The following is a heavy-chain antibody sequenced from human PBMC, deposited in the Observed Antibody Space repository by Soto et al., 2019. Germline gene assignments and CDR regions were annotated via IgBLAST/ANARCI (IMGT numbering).Heavy chain of an antibody. Sequence: GGSLRLSCAASGFTFSSYGMHWVRQAPGKGLEWVAVIWYDGSNKYYADAMKGGFTISRDNSKNTLYLQINSLRAEDTAVYYCARDRGSYSDYWGQGTLVTVSS. CDR3: ARDRGSYSDY. V-gene: IGHV3-33*01. J-gene: IGHJ4*02. CDR2: IWYDGSNK. D-gene: IGHD1-26*01. CDR1: GFTFSSYG.